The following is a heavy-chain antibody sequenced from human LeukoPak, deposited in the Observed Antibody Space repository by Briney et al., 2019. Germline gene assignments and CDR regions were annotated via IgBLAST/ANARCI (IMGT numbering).Heavy chain of an antibody. CDR1: GFTFSSYG. D-gene: IGHD3-22*01. V-gene: IGHV3-30*04. Sequence: GGSLRLSCAASGFTFSSYGMHWVRKAPGKVLEWVAFISYNGSNRYYADSVKGRFTISRDNSKNTLYLQMNSLRAEDTAVYYCARDLGQYYDTSDNWFDPWGQGTLVTVSS. J-gene: IGHJ5*02. CDR2: ISYNGSNR. CDR3: ARDLGQYYDTSDNWFDP.